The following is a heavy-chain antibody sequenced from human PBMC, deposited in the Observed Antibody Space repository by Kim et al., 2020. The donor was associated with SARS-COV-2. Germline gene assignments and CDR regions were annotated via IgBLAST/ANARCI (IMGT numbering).Heavy chain of an antibody. CDR3: ATVQNRGSGSYYNILLD. V-gene: IGHV1-24*01. Sequence: ASVKVSCKVSGYTLTELSMHWVRQAPGKGLEWMGGFDPEDGETIYAQKFQGRVTMTEDTSTDTAYMELSSLRSEDTAVYYCATVQNRGSGSYYNILLDWGQGTLVTVSS. J-gene: IGHJ4*02. D-gene: IGHD3-10*01. CDR2: FDPEDGET. CDR1: GYTLTELS.